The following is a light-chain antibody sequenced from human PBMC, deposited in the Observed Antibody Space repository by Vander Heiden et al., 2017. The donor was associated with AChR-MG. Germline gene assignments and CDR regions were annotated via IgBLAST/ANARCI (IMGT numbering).Light chain of an antibody. CDR2: RNI. J-gene: IGLJ3*02. Sequence: SVLTQPPSASETPGQRVAISCSGTTSNIESPSVYLYQHVPGTTPKLVIYRNIKRSSGVPARFSGSKSGASAALAISGLRADDEADYFCAAWDDSLSAWVFGGGTKLTVL. V-gene: IGLV1-47*01. CDR3: AAWDDSLSAWV. CDR1: TSNIESPS.